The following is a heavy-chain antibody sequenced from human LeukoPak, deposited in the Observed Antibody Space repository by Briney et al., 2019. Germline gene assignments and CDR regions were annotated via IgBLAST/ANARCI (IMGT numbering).Heavy chain of an antibody. V-gene: IGHV3-30*18. CDR1: GFTFSSYW. CDR3: AKHCSGGSCYSGVAFDI. D-gene: IGHD2-15*01. Sequence: GGSLRLSCAASGFTFSSYWMHWVRHAPGKGLEWVAVISYDGSNKYYADSVKGRFTISRDNSKNTLYLQMNSLRAEDTAVYYCAKHCSGGSCYSGVAFDIWGQGTMVTVSS. CDR2: ISYDGSNK. J-gene: IGHJ3*02.